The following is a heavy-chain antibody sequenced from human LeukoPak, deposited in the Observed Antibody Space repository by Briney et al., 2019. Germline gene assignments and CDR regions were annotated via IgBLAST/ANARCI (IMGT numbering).Heavy chain of an antibody. Sequence: ASETLSLTCSLSGGSISSSNYYWGWTRQPPGKGLEWIGSIYYSGSTYYSPSLQSRVTISVDRSKNQFSLKLSSVTAADTAVHYCARQGSLGWRIDAFDIWGRGTLVTVSS. CDR3: ARQGSLGWRIDAFDI. D-gene: IGHD6-19*01. V-gene: IGHV4-39*01. CDR2: IYYSGST. CDR1: GGSISSSNYY. J-gene: IGHJ3*02.